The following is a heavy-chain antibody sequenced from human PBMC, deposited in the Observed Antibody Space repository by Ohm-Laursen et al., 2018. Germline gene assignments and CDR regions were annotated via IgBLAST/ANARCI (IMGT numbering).Heavy chain of an antibody. CDR3: ATLGQYCGGDCYPNY. V-gene: IGHV3-53*01. CDR2: IYSGGST. Sequence: SLRLSCAASGFTFSNYWMHWVRQAPGKGLEWVSVIYSGGSTYYADSVKGRFTISRDNSKNTLYLQMNSLRAEDTAVYYCATLGQYCGGDCYPNYWGQGTLVTVSS. CDR1: GFTFSNYW. J-gene: IGHJ4*02. D-gene: IGHD2-21*02.